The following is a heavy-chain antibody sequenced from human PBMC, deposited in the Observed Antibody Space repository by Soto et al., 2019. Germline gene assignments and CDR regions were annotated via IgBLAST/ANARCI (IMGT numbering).Heavy chain of an antibody. D-gene: IGHD3-10*01. Sequence: EVQLVESGGGLVQPGRSLRLSCEASGFTFNDYAMHWVRQVPGKGLEWVSGISWNTFTTGYADSVEGRFTISRDNAKNSLYLQMNSLRAEDTALYYCAKDRPRGRFGEASFDMWGQGTMVTVSS. CDR3: AKDRPRGRFGEASFDM. CDR1: GFTFNDYA. J-gene: IGHJ3*02. CDR2: ISWNTFTT. V-gene: IGHV3-9*01.